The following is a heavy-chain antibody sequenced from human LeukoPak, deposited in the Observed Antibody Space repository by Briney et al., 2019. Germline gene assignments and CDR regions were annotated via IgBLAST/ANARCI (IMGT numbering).Heavy chain of an antibody. D-gene: IGHD4-17*01. CDR3: ARGNDYGDYLNRFDP. Sequence: ASVKVSCKASGYTFTSYGISWVRQAPGQGLEWMGWISAYNGNTNYAQKLQGRVTMTTDTSTSTAYMELRSLRSDDTAVYYCARGNDYGDYLNRFDPWGQGTLVTVSS. CDR2: ISAYNGNT. CDR1: GYTFTSYG. V-gene: IGHV1-18*01. J-gene: IGHJ5*02.